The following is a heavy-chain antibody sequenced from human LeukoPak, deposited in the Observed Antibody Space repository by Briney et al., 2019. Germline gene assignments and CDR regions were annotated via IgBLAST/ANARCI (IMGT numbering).Heavy chain of an antibody. CDR2: IYTSGST. V-gene: IGHV4-61*02. CDR3: ASASSAFDI. CDR1: GGSISSGSYY. Sequence: PSETLSLTCTVSGGSISSGSYYWSWIRQPAGKGLEWIGRIYTSGSTNYNPSLKSRVTISVDTSKNQFSLKLSSVTAADTAVYYCASASSAFDIWGQGTMVTVSS. J-gene: IGHJ3*02.